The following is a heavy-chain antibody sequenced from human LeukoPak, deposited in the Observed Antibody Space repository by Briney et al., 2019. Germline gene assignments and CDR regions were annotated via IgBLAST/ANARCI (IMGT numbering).Heavy chain of an antibody. CDR3: AKTRAGEMATIGAFDI. CDR1: GFTFNTYA. CDR2: ISSRGGSS. V-gene: IGHV3-64D*09. D-gene: IGHD5-24*01. Sequence: GGSLRLSCSASGFTFNTYAMSWVRQAPGKGLEYVSLISSRGGSSYYADSLRRRFTISRDNSKNTLFLQMGSLRVEDTAVYYCAKTRAGEMATIGAFDIWGQGTMVTVSS. J-gene: IGHJ3*02.